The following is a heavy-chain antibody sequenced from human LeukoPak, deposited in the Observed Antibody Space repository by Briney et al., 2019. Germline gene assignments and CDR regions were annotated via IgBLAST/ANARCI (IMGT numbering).Heavy chain of an antibody. CDR1: GYTFTSYG. CDR2: ISAYNGNT. V-gene: IGHV1-18*01. J-gene: IGHJ4*02. CDR3: VAAAGTALDY. Sequence: ASVKVSCKASGYTFTSYGISWVRQAPGQGLEWMRWISAYNGNTNYAQKLQGRVTMTTDTSTSTAYMELRSLRSDDTAVYYCVAAAGTALDYWGQGTLVTVSS. D-gene: IGHD6-13*01.